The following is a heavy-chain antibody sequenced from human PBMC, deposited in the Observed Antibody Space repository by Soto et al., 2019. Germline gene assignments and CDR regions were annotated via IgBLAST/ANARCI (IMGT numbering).Heavy chain of an antibody. V-gene: IGHV3-53*01. J-gene: IGHJ6*02. D-gene: IGHD3-3*01. Sequence: GGSLRLSCAASGFTVSSNYMSWVRQAPGKGLEWVSVIYSGGSTYYADSVKGRFTISRDNSKNTLYLQMNSLRAEDTAVYYCARDRGRFLEWRYYYYGMDVWGQGT. CDR2: IYSGGST. CDR1: GFTVSSNY. CDR3: ARDRGRFLEWRYYYYGMDV.